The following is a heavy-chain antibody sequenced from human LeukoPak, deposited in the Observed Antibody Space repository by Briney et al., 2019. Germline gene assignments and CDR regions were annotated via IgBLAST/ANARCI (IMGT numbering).Heavy chain of an antibody. Sequence: GGSLRLSCAASGSTFSSIAMSWVRQAPDKGLEWVSTISGSGGGTYYADSVKGRFTISRDDSKNTLYLQMNSLRADDTAVYYCAKDLGRYRNNFFDYWGQGNLVTVSS. D-gene: IGHD1-26*01. J-gene: IGHJ4*02. CDR3: AKDLGRYRNNFFDY. CDR2: ISGSGGGT. CDR1: GSTFSSIA. V-gene: IGHV3-23*01.